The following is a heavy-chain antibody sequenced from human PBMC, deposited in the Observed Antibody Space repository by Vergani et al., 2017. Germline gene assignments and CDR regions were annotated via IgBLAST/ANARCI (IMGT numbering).Heavy chain of an antibody. Sequence: QVQLQESGPGLVKPSETLSLTCTVSGGSISSYYWSWIRQPSGTRLEWIVYIYYSGSTNYNPSLKSRVTISVDTSKNQFSLKLSSVTAADTAVYYCARVGYSGSPGAFDIWDQGTMVTVSS. V-gene: IGHV4-59*01. J-gene: IGHJ3*02. CDR1: GGSISSYY. D-gene: IGHD1-26*01. CDR2: IYYSGST. CDR3: ARVGYSGSPGAFDI.